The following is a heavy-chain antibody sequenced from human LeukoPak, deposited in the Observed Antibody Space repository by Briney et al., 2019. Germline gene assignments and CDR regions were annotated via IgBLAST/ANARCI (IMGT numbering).Heavy chain of an antibody. Sequence: SETLSLTCTVSGGSISSGGYYWSWIRQHPGKGLEWIGYIFYSGGTYYNPSLKSRVTIAVDTSNNQFSLKLSSVTAADTAVYYAARIPADYIPLTGYTPGGFFNYWGKGALVTVS. CDR1: GGSISSGGYY. CDR2: IFYSGGT. CDR3: ARIPADYIPLTGYTPGGFFNY. V-gene: IGHV4-31*03. D-gene: IGHD3-9*01. J-gene: IGHJ4*02.